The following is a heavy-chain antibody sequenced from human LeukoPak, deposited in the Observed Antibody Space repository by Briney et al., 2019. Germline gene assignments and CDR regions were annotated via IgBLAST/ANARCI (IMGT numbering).Heavy chain of an antibody. CDR2: ISKSGDHT. CDR1: GFTFSSFW. CDR3: ATSWGPDTSAFRWGRDGMDV. V-gene: IGHV3-23*01. D-gene: IGHD3-16*01. Sequence: PGGSLRLSCIASGFTFSSFWMTWLRQAPGKGLEWVSAISKSGDHTYYAASAKGRFTIYRDNSKNTQYLQMNSLRAEDTAVYYCATSWGPDTSAFRWGRDGMDVWGQGTTVIVS. J-gene: IGHJ6*02.